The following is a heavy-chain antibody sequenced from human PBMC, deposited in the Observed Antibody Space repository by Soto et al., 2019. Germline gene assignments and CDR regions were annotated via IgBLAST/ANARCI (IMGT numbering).Heavy chain of an antibody. CDR2: ISASGRTT. V-gene: IGHV3-23*01. Sequence: EVQLLGSGGGLVQPGGSLRLSCAASGFSFSDYDMSWVRQAPGKGLEWVSAISASGRTTYYADSVQGRFTISRDNSKDTMYLQMNSLRVEDTAVLYCARDRRGVLAPWGQGIPVTVSS. J-gene: IGHJ5*02. CDR3: ARDRRGVLAP. CDR1: GFSFSDYD.